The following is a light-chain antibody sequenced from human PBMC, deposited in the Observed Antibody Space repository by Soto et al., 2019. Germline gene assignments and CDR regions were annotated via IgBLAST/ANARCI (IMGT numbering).Light chain of an antibody. J-gene: IGLJ2*01. Sequence: QAVVTQEPSLTVSPGGTVTLTCASSTGAVTSGYYPNWFQQKPGQPPSALIYSTTYKHPWTPARFSGSLLGGTAVLTLSGVKHDDDADYFCLLYHGGAELFGGGTKQTLL. CDR1: TGAVTSGYY. CDR2: STT. CDR3: LLYHGGAEL. V-gene: IGLV7-43*01.